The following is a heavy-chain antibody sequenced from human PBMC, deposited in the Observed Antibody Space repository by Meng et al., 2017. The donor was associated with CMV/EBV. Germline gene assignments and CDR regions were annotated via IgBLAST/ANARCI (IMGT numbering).Heavy chain of an antibody. CDR3: ARSKTYYDILTGLY. V-gene: IGHV3-30-3*01. Sequence: GESLKISCAASGFTLSSYAMHWVRQAPGKGLEWAAVISYDGSNKYYADSVKGRFTISRDNSKNTLYLQMNSLRAEDTAVYYCARSKTYYDILTGLYWGQGTLVTVSS. CDR2: ISYDGSNK. D-gene: IGHD3-9*01. J-gene: IGHJ4*02. CDR1: GFTLSSYA.